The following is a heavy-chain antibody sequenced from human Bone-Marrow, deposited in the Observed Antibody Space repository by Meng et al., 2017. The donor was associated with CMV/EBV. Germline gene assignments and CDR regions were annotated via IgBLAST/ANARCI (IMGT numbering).Heavy chain of an antibody. CDR1: GGSLNNYY. Sequence: QVQLQESGPGLVKPSETLSLICTVSGGSLNNYYWSWMRQPPGKGLEWIGFIDRTGTSYTPSLKSRVTISEDTSKNQFSLKVDSLTAADTAVYYCARSHDSSGYWGWLDPWGQGILVTVSS. J-gene: IGHJ5*02. CDR3: ARSHDSSGYWGWLDP. D-gene: IGHD3-22*01. V-gene: IGHV4-59*01. CDR2: IDRTGT.